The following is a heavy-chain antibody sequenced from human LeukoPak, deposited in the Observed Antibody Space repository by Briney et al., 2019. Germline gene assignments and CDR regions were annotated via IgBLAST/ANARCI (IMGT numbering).Heavy chain of an antibody. Sequence: SETLSLTCTVSGGSVSSGSYYWSWIRQPPGKGLEWIGYIYYNGSTNYNPSLKSRVTISVDTSKNQFSLKLGSVTAADTAVYYCARAFAATIRIDYWGQGTLVTVSS. D-gene: IGHD5-24*01. J-gene: IGHJ4*02. V-gene: IGHV4-61*01. CDR1: GGSVSSGSYY. CDR3: ARAFAATIRIDY. CDR2: IYYNGST.